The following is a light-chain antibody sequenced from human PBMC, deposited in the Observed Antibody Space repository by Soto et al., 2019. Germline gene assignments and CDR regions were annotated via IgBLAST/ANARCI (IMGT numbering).Light chain of an antibody. CDR3: QQYYTTPFT. Sequence: DIVMTQSPDSLAVSLGGRATINCKSSQSVLYSSNYLAWYQQKPGQPPKLLIYWASTRESGVPDRFSGSGSGTDFTLTISSLQAEDVAVYYCQQYYTTPFTFGPGTKVDIK. V-gene: IGKV4-1*01. CDR1: QSVLYSSNY. CDR2: WAS. J-gene: IGKJ3*01.